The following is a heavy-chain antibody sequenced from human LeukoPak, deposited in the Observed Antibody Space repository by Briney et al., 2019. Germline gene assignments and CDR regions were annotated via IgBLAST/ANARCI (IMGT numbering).Heavy chain of an antibody. CDR2: IIPILGIA. Sequence: SVKVSCKASGYTFTGYYMHWVRQAPGQGLEWMGRIIPILGIANYAQKFQGRVTITADKSTSTAYMELSSLRSEDTAVYYCARDHIAAAGTGSDYWGQGTLVTVSS. D-gene: IGHD6-13*01. CDR3: ARDHIAAAGTGSDY. J-gene: IGHJ4*02. V-gene: IGHV1-69*04. CDR1: GYTFTGYY.